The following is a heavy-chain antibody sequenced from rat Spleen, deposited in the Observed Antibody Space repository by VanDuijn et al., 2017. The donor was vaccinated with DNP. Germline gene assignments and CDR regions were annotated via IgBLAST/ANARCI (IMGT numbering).Heavy chain of an antibody. CDR3: ARGSSSIYWYFDF. CDR1: GFTFSDYN. Sequence: EVQLVESGGGLVQPGRSLKLSCAASGFTFSDYNMAWVRQAPTKGLEWVASISAGGGNTYYRDSVKGRFTISRDNAYSSLYLQMNSLKSEDTATYYCARGSSSIYWYFDFWGPGTMVTVSS. V-gene: IGHV5-25*01. D-gene: IGHD1-2*01. CDR2: ISAGGGNT. J-gene: IGHJ1*01.